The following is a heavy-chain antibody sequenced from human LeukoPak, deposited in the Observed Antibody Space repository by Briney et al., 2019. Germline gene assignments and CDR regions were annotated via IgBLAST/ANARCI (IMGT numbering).Heavy chain of an antibody. V-gene: IGHV3-21*01. CDR2: IISSMRYI. J-gene: IGHJ6*04. Sequence: GSLRLSCAASGFTFRRYIIKCVRQAPRKGLWWVSSIISSMRYIYYTHSVKGRFSISRDNATNSLYLKMNSLRAEDTAVYYCARDAPIAVAGTALWYYYGMDVWGKGTTVTVSS. CDR1: GFTFRRYI. D-gene: IGHD6-19*01. CDR3: ARDAPIAVAGTALWYYYGMDV.